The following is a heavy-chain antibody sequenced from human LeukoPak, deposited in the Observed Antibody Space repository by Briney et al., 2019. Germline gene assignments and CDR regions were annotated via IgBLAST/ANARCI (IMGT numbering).Heavy chain of an antibody. CDR3: ARIHDYGDYLDY. V-gene: IGHV1-69*02. CDR2: IIPILGIA. D-gene: IGHD4-17*01. J-gene: IGHJ4*02. Sequence: SVKVSCKASGGTFSSYTISWVRQAPGQGLEWMGRIIPILGIANYSQKFQGRVTITADKSTSTAYMELSSLRSEDTAVYYCARIHDYGDYLDYWGQGTLVTVSS. CDR1: GGTFSSYT.